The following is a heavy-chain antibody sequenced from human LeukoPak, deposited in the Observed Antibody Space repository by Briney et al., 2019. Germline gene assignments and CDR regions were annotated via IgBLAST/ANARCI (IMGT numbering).Heavy chain of an antibody. J-gene: IGHJ4*02. CDR3: ARGRNPYCSGGSCYSHYFDY. V-gene: IGHV1-18*01. CDR2: ISAYNGNT. D-gene: IGHD2-15*01. Sequence: GGSLRLSCAASGFTFTSYGISWVRQAPGQGLEWMGWISAYNGNTNYAQKLQGRVTMTTDTSTSTAYMELRSLRSDDTAVYYCARGRNPYCSGGSCYSHYFDYWGQGTLVTVSS. CDR1: GFTFTSYG.